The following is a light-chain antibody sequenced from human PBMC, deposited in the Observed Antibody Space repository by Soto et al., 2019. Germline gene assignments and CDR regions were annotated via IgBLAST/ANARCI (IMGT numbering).Light chain of an antibody. CDR3: AAWDDSLSGRS. CDR1: SSNIGSNY. Sequence: QSVLTQPPSASGTPGQRVTISCSGSSSNIGSNYVYWYQQLPGTAPKLLIYRNNQRPSGVPDRFSGSKSVTSASLAISGLRSEDEAGYYCAAWDDSLSGRSFGTGTKVTVL. J-gene: IGLJ1*01. V-gene: IGLV1-47*01. CDR2: RNN.